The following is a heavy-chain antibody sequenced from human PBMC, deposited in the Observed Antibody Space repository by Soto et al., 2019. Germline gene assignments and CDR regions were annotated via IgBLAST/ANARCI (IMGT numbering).Heavy chain of an antibody. J-gene: IGHJ4*02. Sequence: QVQLVQSGAEVKKPGSSVRVSCKASGGTFNNLVIGWVRQAPGQGLEWMGGIIPIFGTANYAQNFQDRITITADKSTNTAYMELSNLRSEDTAVYYCASRGRDTPPLWAGDYWGQGTLVTVSS. CDR1: GGTFNNLV. CDR2: IIPIFGTA. CDR3: ASRGRDTPPLWAGDY. V-gene: IGHV1-69*06. D-gene: IGHD3-10*01.